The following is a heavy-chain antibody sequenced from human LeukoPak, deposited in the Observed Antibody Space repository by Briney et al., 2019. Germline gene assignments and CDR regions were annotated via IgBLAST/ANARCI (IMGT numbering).Heavy chain of an antibody. CDR1: GFTSNDHA. J-gene: IGHJ4*02. CDR3: ARDSGWTFDS. V-gene: IGHV3-9*02. CDR2: IYWNSGGT. Sequence: PGGSLRLSCAASGFTSNDHAMHWIRQIPGKGLEWVSGIYWNSGGTGYADSVRGRFTVSRDNAKNSVYLQMNSLGVEDTAIYYCARDSGWTFDSWGQGTLVTVSS. D-gene: IGHD6-19*01.